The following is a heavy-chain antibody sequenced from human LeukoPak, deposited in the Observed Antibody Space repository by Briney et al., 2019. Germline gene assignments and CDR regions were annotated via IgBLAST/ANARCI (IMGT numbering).Heavy chain of an antibody. Sequence: GASVKVSCKASGYTFTSYYMHWVRQAPGQGLEWMGIINPSGGSTSYAQKFQGRVTMTRDTSTSTVYMELSSLRSEDTAVYYCARERRYGGYDLSYYCDFWGQGTLVTVSS. J-gene: IGHJ4*02. CDR2: INPSGGST. D-gene: IGHD5-12*01. V-gene: IGHV1-46*01. CDR3: ARERRYGGYDLSYYCDF. CDR1: GYTFTSYY.